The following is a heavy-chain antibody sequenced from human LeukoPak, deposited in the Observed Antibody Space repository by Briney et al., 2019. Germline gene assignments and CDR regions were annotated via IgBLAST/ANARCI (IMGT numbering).Heavy chain of an antibody. D-gene: IGHD4-17*01. J-gene: IGHJ4*02. CDR2: IYYSGST. CDR1: GGSMSSGDYY. Sequence: SETLSLTCTVSGGSMSSGDYYWSWLRQPPGKGLEWIGYIYYSGSTYYNPSLKSRVTISVDTSKNQFSLKLSSVTAADTAVYYCASNDYGDSGALDYWGQGTLVTVSS. V-gene: IGHV4-30-4*01. CDR3: ASNDYGDSGALDY.